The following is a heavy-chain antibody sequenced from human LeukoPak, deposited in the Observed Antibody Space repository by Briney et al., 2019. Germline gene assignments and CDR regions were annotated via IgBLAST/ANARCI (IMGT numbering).Heavy chain of an antibody. D-gene: IGHD6-19*01. J-gene: IGHJ5*02. V-gene: IGHV4-59*01. CDR2: IYYSGST. Sequence: PSETLSLTCTVSGGSISSYYWSWIRQPPGKGLEWIGYIYYSGSTNYNPSLKGRVTISVDTSKNQFSLKLNSVTAADTAVYYCATIAVAGDWFDPWGQGTLVTVSS. CDR3: ATIAVAGDWFDP. CDR1: GGSISSYY.